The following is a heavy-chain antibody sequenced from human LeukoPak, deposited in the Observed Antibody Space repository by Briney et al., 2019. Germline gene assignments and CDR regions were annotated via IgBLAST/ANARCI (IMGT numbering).Heavy chain of an antibody. CDR2: IKSKTDGGTT. D-gene: IGHD2-21*02. CDR3: TTVWNCGGDCSDAFDI. J-gene: IGHJ3*02. V-gene: IGHV3-15*01. CDR1: GFSFRNAW. Sequence: SGGSLRLSCAASGFSFRNAWMSWVRQAPGKGLEWVGRIKSKTDGGTTDYAAPVKGRFTISRDDSKNTLYLQMNSLKTEDTAVYYCTTVWNCGGDCSDAFDIWGQGTMVTVSS.